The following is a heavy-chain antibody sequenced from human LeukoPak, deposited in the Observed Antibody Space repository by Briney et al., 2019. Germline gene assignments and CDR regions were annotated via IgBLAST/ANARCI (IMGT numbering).Heavy chain of an antibody. CDR3: ARGGITIFGVVSYMDV. D-gene: IGHD3-3*01. J-gene: IGHJ6*03. CDR1: GFTFSGSA. CDR2: IRSTANGYAT. Sequence: PGGSLRLSCAASGFTFSGSALHWVRQASGKGLEWVGRIRSTANGYATAYAASVKGRFTISRDDSKNTAYLQMDSLKTEDTALYYCARGGITIFGVVSYMDVWGKGTTVTVSS. V-gene: IGHV3-73*01.